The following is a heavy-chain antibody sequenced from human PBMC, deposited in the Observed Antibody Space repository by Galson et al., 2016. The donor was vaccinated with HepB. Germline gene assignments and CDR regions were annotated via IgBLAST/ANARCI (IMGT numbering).Heavy chain of an antibody. CDR3: ARDPEWDRDWYFDL. D-gene: IGHD1-26*01. J-gene: IGHJ2*01. Sequence: SLRLSCAASGFTFSSYSMNWVRQAPGKGLEWLSIISSSGGSTYWADSVKGRFTIFRDNSKNTLYLQMNSLRADDTAVYYCARDPEWDRDWYFDLWGRGTLVTVSS. CDR1: GFTFSSYS. V-gene: IGHV3-23*01. CDR2: ISSSGGST.